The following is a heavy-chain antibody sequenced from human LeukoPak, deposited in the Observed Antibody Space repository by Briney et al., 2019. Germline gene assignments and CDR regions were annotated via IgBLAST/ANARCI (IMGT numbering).Heavy chain of an antibody. CDR3: ARDYGDYYFDS. CDR1: GFTFSSYW. V-gene: IGHV3-7*01. Sequence: GGSLRLSCAASGFTFSSYWMSWVRQAPGKGLEWVSNIKQDGSEKYYVDSVKGRFTISRENAKNSLYLQMNSLRAEDTAVYYCARDYGDYYFDSWGQGTLVTVSS. D-gene: IGHD4-17*01. CDR2: IKQDGSEK. J-gene: IGHJ4*02.